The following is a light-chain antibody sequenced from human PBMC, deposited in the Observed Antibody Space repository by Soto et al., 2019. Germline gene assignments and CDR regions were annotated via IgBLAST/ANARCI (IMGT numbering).Light chain of an antibody. CDR1: QSISSY. Sequence: DIQMTQSPSSLSASVGDRVTITCRASQSISSYLNWYQQKPGKAPNLLIYAASSFQSGVPSKFSGSGSGTDFTLTISSLQPEDFATYYCQQSYRSPFTFGPGTKVDIK. CDR2: AAS. CDR3: QQSYRSPFT. V-gene: IGKV1-39*01. J-gene: IGKJ3*01.